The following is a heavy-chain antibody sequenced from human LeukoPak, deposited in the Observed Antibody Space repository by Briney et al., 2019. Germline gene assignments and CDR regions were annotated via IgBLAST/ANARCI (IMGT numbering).Heavy chain of an antibody. D-gene: IGHD2-15*01. J-gene: IGHJ5*02. CDR3: ARGPRTVIVVVVAARWFDP. CDR2: INHSGST. CDR1: GESFSGYY. Sequence: SETLSLTCAVYGESFSGYYWSWIRQPPGKGLEWIGEINHSGSTNYNPSLKSRVTISVDTSKNQFSLKLSSVTAADTAVYYCARGPRTVIVVVVAARWFDPWGQGTLVTVSS. V-gene: IGHV4-34*01.